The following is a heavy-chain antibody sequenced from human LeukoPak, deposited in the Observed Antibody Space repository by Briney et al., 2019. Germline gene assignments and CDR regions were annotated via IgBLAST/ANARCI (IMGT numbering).Heavy chain of an antibody. J-gene: IGHJ4*02. D-gene: IGHD5-18*01. CDR1: GGTFSSYA. CDR3: ARVVRGYSYGDY. V-gene: IGHV1-69*13. Sequence: SVKVSCKASGGTFSSYAISWVRQAPGQGLEWMGGITPIFGTADYAQKFQGRVTITADESTSTAYMELSSLRSEDTAVYYCARVVRGYSYGDYWGQGTLVTVSS. CDR2: ITPIFGTA.